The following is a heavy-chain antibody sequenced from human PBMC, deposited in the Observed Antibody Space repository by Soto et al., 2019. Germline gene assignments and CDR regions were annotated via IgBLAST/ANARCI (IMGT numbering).Heavy chain of an antibody. J-gene: IGHJ4*02. CDR3: AFDVQTGVVSFAN. CDR1: GGTFSTYT. Sequence: QVQLVQSGAEVKKPGSSVKVSCKASGGTFSTYTISWVRQAPGQGLEWLGRIIPLFGLPNHAQKFQDRVTITADKSTDTAYLEMNSLRPEDTAVYYCAFDVQTGVVSFANWGQGTLVTVSS. V-gene: IGHV1-69*02. D-gene: IGHD1-1*01. CDR2: IIPLFGLP.